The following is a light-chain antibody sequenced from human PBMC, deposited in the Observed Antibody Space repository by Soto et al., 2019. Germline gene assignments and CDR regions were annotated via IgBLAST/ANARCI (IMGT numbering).Light chain of an antibody. CDR2: DVS. V-gene: IGLV2-14*01. J-gene: IGLJ3*02. CDR3: SSYTPSSTL. CDR1: SSDVGGYNY. Sequence: QSALTQPASVSGSPGQSISISCTGSSSDVGGYNYVSWYQQHPGKAPKLMIYDVSNRPSGVSNRFSGSKSDNTASLTISGLQAEDEADYYCSSYTPSSTLFGGGTKLTVL.